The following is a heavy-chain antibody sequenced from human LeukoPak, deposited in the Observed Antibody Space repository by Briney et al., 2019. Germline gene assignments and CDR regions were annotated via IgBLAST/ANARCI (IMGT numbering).Heavy chain of an antibody. CDR3: ATRVLGYCSGASCYPLDV. J-gene: IGHJ6*02. D-gene: IGHD2-15*01. Sequence: PGGSLRLSCAASGFTFSSYAMSWVRQAPGKGLEWVSAISGSGGSTYYADSVKGRFTISRDNSKNTLYLQMNSLRAEDTAVYYCATRVLGYCSGASCYPLDVWGQGTTVTVSS. V-gene: IGHV3-23*01. CDR2: ISGSGGST. CDR1: GFTFSSYA.